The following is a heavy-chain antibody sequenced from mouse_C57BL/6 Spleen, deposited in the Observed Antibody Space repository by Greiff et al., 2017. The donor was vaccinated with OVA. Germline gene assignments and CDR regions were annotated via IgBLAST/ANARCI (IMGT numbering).Heavy chain of an antibody. Sequence: EVKLMESGGGLVKPGGSLKLSCAASGFTFSSYTMSWVRQTPEKRLEWVATISGGGGNTYYPDSVKGRFTISRDNAKNTRYLQMSSLRSEDTALYYCARDSIYYYGSSYFDVWGTGTTVTVSS. V-gene: IGHV5-9*01. CDR3: ARDSIYYYGSSYFDV. D-gene: IGHD1-1*01. CDR2: ISGGGGNT. J-gene: IGHJ1*03. CDR1: GFTFSSYT.